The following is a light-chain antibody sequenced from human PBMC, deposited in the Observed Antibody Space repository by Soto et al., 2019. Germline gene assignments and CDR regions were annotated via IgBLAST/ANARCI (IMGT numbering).Light chain of an antibody. CDR3: GTYDSSRSAGV. V-gene: IGLV1-51*01. Sequence: QSVLTQPPSVSAAPGQKVTISCSGSSSNIGSNYVSWYQQLPGAAPKLLMYDNNKRPSGITNRFSGSKSGTSATLGITGLQTGDEADYYCGTYDSSRSAGVFGGGTKLTVL. CDR1: SSNIGSNY. J-gene: IGLJ2*01. CDR2: DNN.